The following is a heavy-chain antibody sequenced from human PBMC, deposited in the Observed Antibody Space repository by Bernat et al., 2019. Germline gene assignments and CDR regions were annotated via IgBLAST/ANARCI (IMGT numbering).Heavy chain of an antibody. J-gene: IGHJ5*02. CDR1: GGSFSGYY. V-gene: IGHV4-34*01. CDR2: INHSGST. CDR3: ARAPAGVSDFDWLLYDSWFDP. D-gene: IGHD3-9*01. Sequence: QVQIQQWGAGLLKPSETLSLTCAVYGGSFSGYYWSWIRQPPGKGLEWIGEINHSGSTNYNPPLKSRVTISVDTSKNQFSLKLSSVTAADTAVYYCARAPAGVSDFDWLLYDSWFDPWGQGTLVTVSS.